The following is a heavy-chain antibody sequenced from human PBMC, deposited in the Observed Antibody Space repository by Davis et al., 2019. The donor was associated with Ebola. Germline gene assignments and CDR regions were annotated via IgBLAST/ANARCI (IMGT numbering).Heavy chain of an antibody. Sequence: ASALVSCYASAYTFSSYDINWVRHATGQGLEWMGWMIPNSGNTGYSKKFQGRVTMTRNNSISTAYMELSSLRSENTAGYYCARATFGYNSGWYADYWGQGTLVTVSS. CDR2: MIPNSGNT. D-gene: IGHD6-19*01. J-gene: IGHJ4*02. V-gene: IGHV1-8*01. CDR3: ARATFGYNSGWYADY. CDR1: AYTFSSYD.